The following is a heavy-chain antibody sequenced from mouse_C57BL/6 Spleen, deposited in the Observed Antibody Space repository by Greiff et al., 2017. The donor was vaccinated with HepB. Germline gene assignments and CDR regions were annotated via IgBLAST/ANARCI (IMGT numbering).Heavy chain of an antibody. Sequence: QVQLQQPGAELVKPGASVKMSCKASGYTFTSYWITWVKQRPGQGLEWIGDIYPGSGSTNYNEKFKSKATLTVDTSSSTAYMQLSSLTSEDSAVYYCARIPYGNYEGWYVDVWGTGTTVTVSS. V-gene: IGHV1-55*01. CDR2: IYPGSGST. D-gene: IGHD2-1*01. CDR3: ARIPYGNYEGWYVDV. CDR1: GYTFTSYW. J-gene: IGHJ1*03.